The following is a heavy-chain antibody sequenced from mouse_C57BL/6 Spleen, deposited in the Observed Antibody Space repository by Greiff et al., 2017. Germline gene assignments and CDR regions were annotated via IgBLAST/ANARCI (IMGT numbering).Heavy chain of an antibody. D-gene: IGHD4-1*01. V-gene: IGHV1-81*01. CDR2: IYPRSGST. CDR3: ARWDCYFDY. J-gene: IGHJ2*01. CDR1: GYTFTSYG. Sequence: QVQLQQPGAELVRPGASVKLSCKASGYTFTSYGISWVKQRTGQGLEWIGEIYPRSGSTYYNEKFKGKATLTADKSSSTAYMELRSLTSEDSAVYFCARWDCYFDYWGQGTTLTVSS.